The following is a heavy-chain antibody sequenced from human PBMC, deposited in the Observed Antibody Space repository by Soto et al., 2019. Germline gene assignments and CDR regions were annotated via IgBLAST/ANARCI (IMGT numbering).Heavy chain of an antibody. D-gene: IGHD5-12*01. Sequence: QVQLQESGPGLVKPSQTLSLTCTVSGGSISSGGYYWSWSRQHPGKGLEWIGYIYYSGSTYYNPSRKSRVTISVDTSKNQFSLKLSYVTAADTAVYYCATEEGGGYDHRWFDPWGQGTLVTVSS. CDR1: GGSISSGGYY. CDR3: ATEEGGGYDHRWFDP. CDR2: IYYSGST. J-gene: IGHJ5*02. V-gene: IGHV4-31*03.